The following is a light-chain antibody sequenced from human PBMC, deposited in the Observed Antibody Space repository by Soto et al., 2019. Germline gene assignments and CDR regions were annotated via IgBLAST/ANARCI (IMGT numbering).Light chain of an antibody. CDR2: DVN. J-gene: IGLJ3*02. Sequence: QSALTQPASVSGSPGQSITISCTGTSRDVGFYNYVSWYQHHPGKAPKLMIYDVNHRPSGVSNRFSGSKSGNTASLTISGLQVEDEADYYCSSYGGASAPVLFGGGTKLTVL. CDR1: SRDVGFYNY. CDR3: SSYGGASAPVL. V-gene: IGLV2-14*03.